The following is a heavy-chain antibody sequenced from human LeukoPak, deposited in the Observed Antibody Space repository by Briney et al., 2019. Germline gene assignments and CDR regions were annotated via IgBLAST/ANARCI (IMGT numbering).Heavy chain of an antibody. J-gene: IGHJ4*02. CDR3: ATVTGELFRFYFDY. Sequence: ASVKVSCKVSGYTLTELSMRWVRQAPGKGLEWMGGFDPEDGEIIYAQRFQGRVTMTEDTSTDTAYMELSSLRSEDTAVYYCATVTGELFRFYFDYWGQGTLVTVSS. CDR2: FDPEDGEI. V-gene: IGHV1-24*01. D-gene: IGHD3-10*01. CDR1: GYTLTELS.